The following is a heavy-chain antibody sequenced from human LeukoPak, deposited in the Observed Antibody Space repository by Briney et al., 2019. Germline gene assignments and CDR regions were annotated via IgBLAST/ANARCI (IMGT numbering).Heavy chain of an antibody. Sequence: GGSLRLSCAASGFTFSSYAMHWVRQAPGKGLEWVAVISYDGSNKYYADSVKGRFTISRDNSKNTLYLQMNSLRAEDAAVYYCARVSDDSSGYYYVVGYFDYWGQGTLVTVSS. D-gene: IGHD3-22*01. CDR1: GFTFSSYA. CDR3: ARVSDDSSGYYYVVGYFDY. V-gene: IGHV3-30-3*01. CDR2: ISYDGSNK. J-gene: IGHJ4*02.